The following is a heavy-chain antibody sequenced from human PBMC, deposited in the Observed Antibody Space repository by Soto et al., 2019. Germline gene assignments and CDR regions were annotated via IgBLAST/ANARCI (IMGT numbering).Heavy chain of an antibody. CDR2: IYYSGSA. Sequence: ASETLSLTYTVSGGNISGSTYYWAWIRQPPGKGPEWIGSIYYSGSAYDNPALKSRVTISVDTSKNQFSLKLTSVTAADTAVYFCARPRIRATILPGFDSWGEGIVVTVS. CDR3: ARPRIRATILPGFDS. D-gene: IGHD3-3*01. CDR1: GGNISGSTYY. J-gene: IGHJ4*02. V-gene: IGHV4-39*01.